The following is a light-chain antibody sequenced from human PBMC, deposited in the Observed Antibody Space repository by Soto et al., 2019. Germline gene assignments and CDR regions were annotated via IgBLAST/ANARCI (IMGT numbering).Light chain of an antibody. Sequence: QTVVTQSPSASASLGASVKLTCTLGSGHSSYAIAWHQQQPEKGPRYLMKLNSDGSHSKGDGIPDRFSGSSSGAERYLTISSLQSEDEADYYCQTWGTGIQVFGTGTKVTVL. CDR3: QTWGTGIQV. J-gene: IGLJ1*01. CDR1: SGHSSYA. CDR2: LNSDGSH. V-gene: IGLV4-69*01.